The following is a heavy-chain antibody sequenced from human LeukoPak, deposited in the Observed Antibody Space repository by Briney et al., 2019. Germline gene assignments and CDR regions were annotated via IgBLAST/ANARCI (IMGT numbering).Heavy chain of an antibody. J-gene: IGHJ3*02. CDR2: IYWNDDK. CDR3: AHRLLYSRGDDALDI. Sequence: SGPTLVKPTQTLTLTCTFSGFSLSTRGVGVGWVRQPPGKALEWLALIYWNDDKRHSPSLRSRLTITKDTSKNQVVLTMTNMDPVDTATYYCAHRLLYSRGDDALDIWGQGTMVTVSS. CDR1: GFSLSTRGVG. V-gene: IGHV2-5*01. D-gene: IGHD3-10*01.